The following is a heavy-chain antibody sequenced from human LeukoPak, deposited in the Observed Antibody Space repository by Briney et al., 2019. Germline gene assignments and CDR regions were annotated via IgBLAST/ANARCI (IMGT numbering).Heavy chain of an antibody. Sequence: SETLSLTCTVSSDFFSSVTDYWAWIRQPPGKGLEWIASGDYSGGTYYNPSLESRVAISADMSKNQISLKLSSVTAADTALYYCARETTVTTANAFDIWGQGTMVTVSS. D-gene: IGHD4-17*01. V-gene: IGHV4-39*07. CDR2: GDYSGGT. J-gene: IGHJ3*02. CDR1: SDFFSSVTDY. CDR3: ARETTVTTANAFDI.